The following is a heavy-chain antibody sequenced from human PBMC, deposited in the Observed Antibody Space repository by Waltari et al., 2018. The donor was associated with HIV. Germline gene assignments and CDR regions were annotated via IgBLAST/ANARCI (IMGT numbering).Heavy chain of an antibody. CDR1: GRSITSGSNY. CDR2: VYTSGNT. CDR3: ARALDYYESGSFPWWFFDL. J-gene: IGHJ2*01. Sequence: QVQLQESGPGLGRPSQTLSLTCPVSGRSITSGSNYWSGIRHPAGKELQWIGRVYTSGNTDYSPFLRSRVTLSVDTSNNQFSLKLSSLTAADTAVYYCARALDYYESGSFPWWFFDLWGRGTLVTVSS. V-gene: IGHV4-61*02. D-gene: IGHD3-10*01.